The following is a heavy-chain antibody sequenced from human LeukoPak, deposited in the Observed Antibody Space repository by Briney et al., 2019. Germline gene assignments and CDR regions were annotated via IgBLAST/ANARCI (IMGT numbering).Heavy chain of an antibody. J-gene: IGHJ4*02. CDR2: IIPIFGTA. CDR3: ARGDSSSWYIGDY. CDR1: GGTFSSYA. Sequence: SVKVSCKASGGTFSSYAISWVRQAPGQGLEWMGGIIPIFGTANYAQKFQGRVTITADESTSTAYMELRSLRSDDTAVYYCARGDSSSWYIGDYWGQGTLVTVSS. V-gene: IGHV1-69*13. D-gene: IGHD6-13*01.